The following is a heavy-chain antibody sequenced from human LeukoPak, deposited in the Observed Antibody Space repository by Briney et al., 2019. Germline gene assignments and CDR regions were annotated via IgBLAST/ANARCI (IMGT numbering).Heavy chain of an antibody. Sequence: SETLSLTCTVSGGSISSSSYYWGWIRQPPGKGLEWIGSIYYSGSTYYNPSLKSRVTLSVDTSKNQFSLKLSSVTAADTAVYYCARGRRSSGYSSSSYFDYWGQGTLVTVSS. J-gene: IGHJ4*02. CDR2: IYYSGST. D-gene: IGHD6-6*01. CDR3: ARGRRSSGYSSSSYFDY. V-gene: IGHV4-39*07. CDR1: GGSISSSSYY.